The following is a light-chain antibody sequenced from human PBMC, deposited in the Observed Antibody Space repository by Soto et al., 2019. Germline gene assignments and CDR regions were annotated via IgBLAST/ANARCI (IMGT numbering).Light chain of an antibody. V-gene: IGKV3-11*01. CDR2: DAS. J-gene: IGKJ5*01. Sequence: EIVLTQSPATLSLSPGERATLSCRTSQSVSNYLAWYQQKPGQAPRLLIYDASNRATGIPARFSGSGSGTDFTLTISSLEPKVFAVYYCQQGGTFGQGTRLEIK. CDR1: QSVSNY. CDR3: QQGGT.